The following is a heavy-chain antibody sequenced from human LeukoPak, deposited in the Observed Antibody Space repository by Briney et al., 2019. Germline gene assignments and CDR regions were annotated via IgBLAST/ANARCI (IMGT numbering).Heavy chain of an antibody. CDR2: IYYSGST. CDR1: GGSLSSPNYY. CDR3: ARDVTGTTTSGFDY. V-gene: IGHV4-39*07. J-gene: IGHJ4*02. Sequence: SETLSLTCTVSGGSLSSPNYYWAWIRQPPGKGLEWIGNIYYSGSTYYNPSLKSRVTISVDTSKNQFSRKLSSVTAADTAVYYCARDVTGTTTSGFDYWGQGTLVTVSS. D-gene: IGHD1-20*01.